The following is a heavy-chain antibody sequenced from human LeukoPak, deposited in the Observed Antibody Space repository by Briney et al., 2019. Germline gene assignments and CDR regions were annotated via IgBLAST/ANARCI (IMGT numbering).Heavy chain of an antibody. CDR1: GYTFTGYY. CDR2: INPNSGGT. D-gene: IGHD6-13*01. J-gene: IGHJ5*02. V-gene: IGHV1-2*02. CDR3: ARGTGARYYSSSWYGSGWSDP. Sequence: ASVKVSCKASGYTFTGYYMHWVRQAPGQGLEWMGWINPNSGGTNYAQKFQGRVTMTRDTSISTAYMELSRLRSDDTAVYYCARGTGARYYSSSWYGSGWSDPWGQGTLVTVSS.